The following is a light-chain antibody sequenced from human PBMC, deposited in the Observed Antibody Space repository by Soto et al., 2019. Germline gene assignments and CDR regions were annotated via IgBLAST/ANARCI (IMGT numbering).Light chain of an antibody. Sequence: EIVLTQSPGTLSLSPGERATLSCRASQSVSSNLAWYQQKPGQAPRLLIYGASSRATGIPDRFSGSGSGTDFTLTISRLEPEDFAVYYCQQYSSSPRVTFGQGTRLEIK. CDR3: QQYSSSPRVT. V-gene: IGKV3-20*01. CDR1: QSVSSN. CDR2: GAS. J-gene: IGKJ5*01.